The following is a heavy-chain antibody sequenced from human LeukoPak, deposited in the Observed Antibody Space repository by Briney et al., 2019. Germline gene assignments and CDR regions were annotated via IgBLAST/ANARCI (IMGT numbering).Heavy chain of an antibody. CDR3: ARKSSYSSSWLPFDP. CDR1: GYTFTSYD. V-gene: IGHV1-8*01. Sequence: ASVKVSCKASGYTFTSYDINWVRQATGQGLEWMGWMNPNSGNTGYAQKFQGRVTMTRNTSTSTAYMELSSLRSEDTAVYYCARKSSYSSSWLPFDPWGQGTLVTVSS. J-gene: IGHJ5*02. D-gene: IGHD6-13*01. CDR2: MNPNSGNT.